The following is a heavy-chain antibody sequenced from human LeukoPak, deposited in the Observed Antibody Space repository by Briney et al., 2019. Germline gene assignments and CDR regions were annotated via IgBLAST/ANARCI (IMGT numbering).Heavy chain of an antibody. CDR1: GFTFSSYE. Sequence: PGGSLRLSCAASGFTFSSYEMNWVRQAPGKGLEWISYISSAGTTKIYAASVKGRFTISRDNAKNSLYLQMNSLRAEDTAVYYCARDYWFDPWGHGTLVTVSS. CDR3: ARDYWFDP. CDR2: ISSAGTTK. J-gene: IGHJ5*02. V-gene: IGHV3-48*03.